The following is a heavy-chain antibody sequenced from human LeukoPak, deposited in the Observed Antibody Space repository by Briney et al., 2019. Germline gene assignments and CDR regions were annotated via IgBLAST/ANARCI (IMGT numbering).Heavy chain of an antibody. CDR2: ISGSGGST. J-gene: IGHJ4*02. CDR1: GFTFSSYA. D-gene: IGHD3-10*01. CDR3: AKDPGLLWFGESQYFDY. V-gene: IGHV3-23*01. Sequence: PGGSPRLSCAASGFTFSSYAMSWVRQAPGKGLEWVSAISGSGGSTYYADSVKGRFTISRDNSKNTLYLQMNSLRAEDTAVYYCAKDPGLLWFGESQYFDYWGQGTLVTVSS.